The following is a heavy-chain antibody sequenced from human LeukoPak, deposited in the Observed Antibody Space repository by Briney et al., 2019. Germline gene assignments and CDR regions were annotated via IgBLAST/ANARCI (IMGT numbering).Heavy chain of an antibody. V-gene: IGHV1-2*02. D-gene: IGHD3-9*01. CDR1: GYTFTGYY. CDR2: INPNSGGT. Sequence: ASVKVSCKASGYTFTGYYMHWVRQAPGQGLEWMGWINPNSGGTNYAQKFQGRGTMTRDTSISTAYMELSMLRSDVTAVYYCARDPESYYDILAGYYNLGNYWGQGTLVTVSS. J-gene: IGHJ4*02. CDR3: ARDPESYYDILAGYYNLGNY.